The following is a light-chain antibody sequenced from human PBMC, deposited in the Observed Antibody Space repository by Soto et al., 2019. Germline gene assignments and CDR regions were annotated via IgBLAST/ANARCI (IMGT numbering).Light chain of an antibody. CDR1: SSDVGGYNY. CDR3: SSYTSSSTVV. J-gene: IGLJ2*01. V-gene: IGLV2-14*01. Sequence: QSALTQPASVSGSPGQSITISCTGTSSDVGGYNYVSWYQQHPGKAPKLMIYDVSNRPSGVSNRFSGSKSGNTASLTISGFQAEDEADYYGSSYTSSSTVVFGGGTKVT. CDR2: DVS.